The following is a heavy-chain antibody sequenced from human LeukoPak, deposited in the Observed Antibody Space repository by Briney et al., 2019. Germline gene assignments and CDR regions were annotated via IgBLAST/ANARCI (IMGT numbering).Heavy chain of an antibody. D-gene: IGHD2-2*01. CDR1: GFTFSTYW. V-gene: IGHV3-7*05. Sequence: PGGSLRLSCAASGFTFSTYWMTWVRQAPGKGLEWVANINQDGSGKYYVDSVKGRITISRDNAKNSLYLQMNSLRAEDTAVFYCARTLVPAESHFDYWGQETLVTVSS. CDR3: ARTLVPAESHFDY. J-gene: IGHJ4*02. CDR2: INQDGSGK.